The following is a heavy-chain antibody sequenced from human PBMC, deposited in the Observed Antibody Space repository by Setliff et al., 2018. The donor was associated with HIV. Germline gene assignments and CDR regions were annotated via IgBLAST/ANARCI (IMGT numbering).Heavy chain of an antibody. CDR2: IVPILNTG. CDR3: ARIPNHSSGFDY. Sequence: SVKVSCKASGGTFRSHEISGVRQAPGQGLEWMGGIVPILNTGNYAPKFQGRVTITADESTTTAYMELSSLRSEDTAVYYCARIPNHSSGFDYWGQGTPVTVSS. D-gene: IGHD3-22*01. J-gene: IGHJ4*02. V-gene: IGHV1-69*13. CDR1: GGTFRSHE.